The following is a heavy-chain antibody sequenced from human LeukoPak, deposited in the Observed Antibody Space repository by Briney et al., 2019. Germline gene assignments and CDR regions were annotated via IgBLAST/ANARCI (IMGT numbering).Heavy chain of an antibody. D-gene: IGHD2-15*01. J-gene: IGHJ4*02. CDR3: ARVGMGTYSGDH. CDR1: GFTFSSYW. Sequence: GGSLRLSCAASGFTFSSYWMTWVRQSPGKGLEWVANIDHGGSEKYYVDSVKGRFTISRDNAKNLVYLQMNSLRGEDTAVYYCARVGMGTYSGDHWGQGTLVTVSS. CDR2: IDHGGSEK. V-gene: IGHV3-7*01.